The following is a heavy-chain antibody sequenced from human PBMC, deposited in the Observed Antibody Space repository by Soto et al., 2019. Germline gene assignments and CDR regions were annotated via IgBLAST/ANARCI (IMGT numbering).Heavy chain of an antibody. D-gene: IGHD3-22*01. J-gene: IGHJ4*02. V-gene: IGHV1-3*01. CDR3: ARDKGDYYDSSDILIPGY. CDR2: INAGNGNT. CDR1: GYTFTSYA. Sequence: ASVKVSCKASGYTFTSYAMHWVRQAPGQRLEWMGWINAGNGNTKYSQKFQGRVTITRDTSASTAYMELSSLRSEDTAVYYCARDKGDYYDSSDILIPGYWGQGTLVTVSS.